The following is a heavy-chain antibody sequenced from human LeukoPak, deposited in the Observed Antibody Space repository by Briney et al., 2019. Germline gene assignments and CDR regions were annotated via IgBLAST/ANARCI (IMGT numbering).Heavy chain of an antibody. CDR1: GFIFSSHG. CDR2: IRYDGSNK. J-gene: IGHJ4*02. Sequence: GGSLRLSCAASGFIFSSHGMHWVRQAPGKGLEWVAFIRYDGSNKYYADSVKGRFTISRDNSKNTLYLQMNSLRAEDTAVYYCAKAGYSSSSADYWGQGTLVTVSS. V-gene: IGHV3-30*02. D-gene: IGHD6-6*01. CDR3: AKAGYSSSSADY.